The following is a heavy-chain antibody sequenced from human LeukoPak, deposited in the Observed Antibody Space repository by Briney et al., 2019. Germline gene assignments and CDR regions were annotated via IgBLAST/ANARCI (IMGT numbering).Heavy chain of an antibody. CDR3: ASSRVYGYHDY. Sequence: PGGSLRLSCAASGITFSSYWMHWVRQAPGKGLVWVSRINSDGSSTSYAGSVKGRFTISRDNAKNTLYLQMNSLRAEDTAVYYCASSRVYGYHDYWGQGTLVTVSS. CDR1: GITFSSYW. J-gene: IGHJ4*02. CDR2: INSDGSST. D-gene: IGHD5-18*01. V-gene: IGHV3-74*01.